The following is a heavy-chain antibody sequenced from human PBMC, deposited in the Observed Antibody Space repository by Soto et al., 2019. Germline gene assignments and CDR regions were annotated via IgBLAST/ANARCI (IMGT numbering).Heavy chain of an antibody. CDR3: PSVLSFTAPVYCYYGMYX. V-gene: IGHV1-2*02. D-gene: IGHD6-13*01. Sequence: ASVKVSCKASGYTFTGYYMHWVRQAPGQGLEWMGCINPKSGGTNYAQKFQGRVTMTRDTSISTAYMELSRLGSYDTAVYYCPSVLSFTAPVYCYYGMYXWGQGTTFTVS. CDR2: INPKSGGT. J-gene: IGHJ6*02. CDR1: GYTFTGYY.